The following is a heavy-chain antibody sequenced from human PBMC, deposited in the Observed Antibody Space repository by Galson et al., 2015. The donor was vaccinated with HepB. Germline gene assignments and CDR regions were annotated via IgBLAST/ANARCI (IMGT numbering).Heavy chain of an antibody. CDR2: IYPSDSDP. CDR1: GYIFPDYW. J-gene: IGHJ2*01. V-gene: IGHV5-51*03. Sequence: SGAEVKKPGESLKISCKGSGYIFPDYWIAWVRQMPGKGLEWMGIIYPSDSDPRYSPSFQGQVTISVDMSTSTAYLQWSSLRASDTAMYYCARWGTVVVAATQSDYWYFDLWGRGTLVTVSS. CDR3: ARWGTVVVAATQSDYWYFDL. D-gene: IGHD2-15*01.